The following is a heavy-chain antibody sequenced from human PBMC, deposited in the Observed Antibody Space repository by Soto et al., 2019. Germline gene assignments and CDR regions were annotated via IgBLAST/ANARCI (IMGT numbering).Heavy chain of an antibody. CDR2: IDWDDDK. V-gene: IGHV2-70*01. CDR1: GFSLSASGMC. D-gene: IGHD5-12*01. CDR3: ARIPTSGYSGYDSYYYYYGMDV. J-gene: IGHJ6*02. Sequence: SGPTLVNPTQTLTLTCTFSGFSLSASGMCVSWIRQPPGKALEWLALIDWDDDKYYSTSLKTRLTISKDTSKNQVVLTMTNMDPVDTATYYCARIPTSGYSGYDSYYYYYGMDVWGQGTTVTVSS.